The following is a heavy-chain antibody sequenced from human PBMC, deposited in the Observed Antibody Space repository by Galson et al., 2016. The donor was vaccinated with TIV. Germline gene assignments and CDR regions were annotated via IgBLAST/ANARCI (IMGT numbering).Heavy chain of an antibody. Sequence: SLRLSCAATGFSFSSYEMNWVRQAPGKGLEWVSYIIESDRTIYYADSVKGRFTISRDNAKNSLYLQMNSLRAEDTAVYYCARGRGYCSTTSCYMDYWGQGTLVTVSS. CDR3: ARGRGYCSTTSCYMDY. J-gene: IGHJ4*02. V-gene: IGHV3-48*03. CDR2: IIESDRTI. CDR1: GFSFSSYE. D-gene: IGHD2-2*02.